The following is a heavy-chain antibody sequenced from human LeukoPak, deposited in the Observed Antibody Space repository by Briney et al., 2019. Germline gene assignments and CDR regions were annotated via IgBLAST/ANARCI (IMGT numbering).Heavy chain of an antibody. CDR1: GFTFSSYG. CDR3: AMISSSLVDY. D-gene: IGHD6-13*01. J-gene: IGHJ4*02. CDR2: ISYDGSNK. Sequence: GRSLRLSCAASGFTFSSYGMHWVRQAPGKGLEWVAVISYDGSNKYYADSVKGRFTISRDNSKNTLYLQMNSLRAEDTAVYYCAMISSSLVDYWGQGTLVTVSS. V-gene: IGHV3-30*03.